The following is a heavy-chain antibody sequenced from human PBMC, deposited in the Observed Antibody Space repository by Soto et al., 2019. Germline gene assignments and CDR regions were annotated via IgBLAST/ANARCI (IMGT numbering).Heavy chain of an antibody. J-gene: IGHJ4*01. Sequence: EVQLEESGGGLVQPGGSLRLSCAASGFTFGSYWMSWVRQAPGKGLEWLATIKWDASETKYVDSVKGRFTMSRDNAKNTLYLHMASLSVDDTAVLCCARDSGYGSGPSVNHYLDYWGHGALVTVSS. CDR1: GFTFGSYW. CDR2: IKWDASET. D-gene: IGHD3-10*01. CDR3: ARDSGYGSGPSVNHYLDY. V-gene: IGHV3-7*01.